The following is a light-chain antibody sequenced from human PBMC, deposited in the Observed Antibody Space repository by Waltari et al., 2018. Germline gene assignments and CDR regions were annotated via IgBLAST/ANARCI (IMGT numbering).Light chain of an antibody. CDR3: MQALQTPFT. CDR2: LGS. Sequence: DIVMTQSPLSLPVTPGEPASISCRSSQSLQHSNGYNYWDWYLQKPGQSPQFLVYLGSNRASGVPDRFSGSGSGTDFTLKISRVEAEDVGVYYCMQALQTPFTFGPGTKVDIK. CDR1: QSLQHSNGYNY. J-gene: IGKJ3*01. V-gene: IGKV2-28*01.